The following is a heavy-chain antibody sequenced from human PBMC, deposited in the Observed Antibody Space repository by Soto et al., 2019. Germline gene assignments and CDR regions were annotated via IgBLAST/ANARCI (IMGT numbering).Heavy chain of an antibody. CDR3: ARVPVRKYYGAGSYNNYYFGMDV. CDR1: GGSVSSGSYY. Sequence: PSETLSLTCTVSGGSVSSGSYYWSWIRQPPGKGLEWIGYIYYSGSTNYNPSLKSRVTISVDTSKNQFSLKLSSVTAADTAVYYCARVPVRKYYGAGSYNNYYFGMDVWGQGTTVTVSS. D-gene: IGHD3-10*01. CDR2: IYYSGST. V-gene: IGHV4-61*01. J-gene: IGHJ6*02.